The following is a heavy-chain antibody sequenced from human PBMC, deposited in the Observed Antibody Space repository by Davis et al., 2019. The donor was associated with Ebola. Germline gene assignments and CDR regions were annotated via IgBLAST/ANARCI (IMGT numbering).Heavy chain of an antibody. Sequence: GESLKISCAASGFTFSSYGMHWVRQAPGKGLEWVAVIWYDGSNKYYADSVKGRFTISRDNSKNTLYLQMNSLRAEDTAVYYCARDKGRFLEWLLGRDYYGMDVWGQGTTVTVSS. CDR2: IWYDGSNK. D-gene: IGHD3-3*01. CDR3: ARDKGRFLEWLLGRDYYGMDV. CDR1: GFTFSSYG. J-gene: IGHJ6*02. V-gene: IGHV3-33*01.